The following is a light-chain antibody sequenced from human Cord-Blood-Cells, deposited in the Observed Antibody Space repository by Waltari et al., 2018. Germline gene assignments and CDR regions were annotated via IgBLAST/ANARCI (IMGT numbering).Light chain of an antibody. Sequence: DIVMTQSPDSLAVSLGERATINCNSSQSVLYSSNNNNYLAWYQPKPGQPPKLLIYWASTRESGVPDRFSGSGSGTDFTLTISSLQAEDVAVYYCQQYYSTPRTFGQGTKVEIK. J-gene: IGKJ1*01. CDR1: QSVLYSSNNNNY. CDR3: QQYYSTPRT. CDR2: WAS. V-gene: IGKV4-1*01.